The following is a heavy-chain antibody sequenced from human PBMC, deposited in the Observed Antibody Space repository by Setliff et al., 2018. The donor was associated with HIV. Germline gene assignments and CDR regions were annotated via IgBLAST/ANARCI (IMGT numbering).Heavy chain of an antibody. CDR1: GFTVSTYY. D-gene: IGHD6-6*01. CDR3: AKARSEYQLMPWYYYMDV. CDR2: IYSGGST. Sequence: PGGSLRLSCAASGFTVSTYYMSWVRQAPGKGLEWVSTIYSGGSTYHADSVKGRFTISRDNSKKTLYLQMNSLRPEDTAVYHCAKARSEYQLMPWYYYMDVWGQGTTVTVSS. J-gene: IGHJ6*03. V-gene: IGHV3-66*02.